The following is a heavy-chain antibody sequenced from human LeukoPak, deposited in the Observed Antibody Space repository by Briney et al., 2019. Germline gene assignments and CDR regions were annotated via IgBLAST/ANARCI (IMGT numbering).Heavy chain of an antibody. D-gene: IGHD4/OR15-4a*01. CDR2: IYNSGST. CDR1: GGSISSYY. J-gene: IGHJ5*02. Sequence: SETLSLTCTVPGGSISSYYWSWIRQPPGKGLEWIGNIYNSGSTNYNPSLRSRVTMSLDTSKNQISLKLSSVTAADTAMYYCARSTMVNTATGWFDPWGQGTLVTVSS. V-gene: IGHV4-59*12. CDR3: ARSTMVNTATGWFDP.